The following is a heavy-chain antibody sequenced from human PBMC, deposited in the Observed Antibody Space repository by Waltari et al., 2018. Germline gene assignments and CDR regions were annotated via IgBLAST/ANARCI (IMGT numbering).Heavy chain of an antibody. CDR2: IYTSGST. J-gene: IGHJ4*02. CDR1: GGSISSGRYY. CDR3: ARGAISYGDTYYFDY. V-gene: IGHV4-61*09. Sequence: QVQLQESGPGLVKPSQTLSLTCTVSGGSISSGRYYWRWIRQPAGKGLEWIGYIYTSGSTNYNPSLKSRVTISVDTSKNQFSLKLSSVTAADTAVYYCARGAISYGDTYYFDYWGQGTLVTVSS. D-gene: IGHD4-17*01.